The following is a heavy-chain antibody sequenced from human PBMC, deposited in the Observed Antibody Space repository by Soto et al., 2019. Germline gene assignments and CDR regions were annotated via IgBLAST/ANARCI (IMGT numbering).Heavy chain of an antibody. J-gene: IGHJ4*02. D-gene: IGHD2-15*01. CDR2: ISSRGSTI. CDR3: ATESPLVAVPPEFHY. Sequence: QVQLVESGGGLGKPGGSLRLSCAASGFTFNDYYMRWIRQAPGQGLEWVSSISSRGSTIHYAESVKGRFTISRDNDKNSVYLHMNSLRAEVTAVYYCATESPLVAVPPEFHYWGQGTQVTVSS. V-gene: IGHV3-11*01. CDR1: GFTFNDYY.